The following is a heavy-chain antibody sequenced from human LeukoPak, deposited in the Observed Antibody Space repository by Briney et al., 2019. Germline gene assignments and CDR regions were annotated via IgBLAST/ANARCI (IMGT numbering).Heavy chain of an antibody. J-gene: IGHJ4*02. Sequence: TGGSLRLSCAASGFTVSSNYMSWVRQAPGKGLEWVSVIYSGGSTYHADSVKGRFTISRDNSKNTLYLQMNSLRAEDTAVYYCARVFYYGSGSYYDYWGQGTLVTVSS. CDR2: IYSGGST. D-gene: IGHD3-10*01. CDR3: ARVFYYGSGSYYDY. CDR1: GFTVSSNY. V-gene: IGHV3-66*01.